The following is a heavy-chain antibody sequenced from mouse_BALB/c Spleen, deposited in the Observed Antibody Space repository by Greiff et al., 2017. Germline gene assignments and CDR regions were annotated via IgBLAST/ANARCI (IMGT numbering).Heavy chain of an antibody. J-gene: IGHJ4*01. CDR3: ARGYGYDALYAMDY. CDR2: ISDGGSYT. Sequence: EVMLVESGGGLVKPGGSLKLSCAASGFTFSDYYMYWVRQTPEKRLEWVATISDGGSYTYYPDSVKGRFTISRDNAKNNLYLQMSSLKSEDTAMYYCARGYGYDALYAMDYWGQGTSVTVSS. CDR1: GFTFSDYY. V-gene: IGHV5-4*02. D-gene: IGHD2-2*01.